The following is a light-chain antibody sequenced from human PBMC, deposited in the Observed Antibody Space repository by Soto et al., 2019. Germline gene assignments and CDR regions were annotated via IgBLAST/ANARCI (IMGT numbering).Light chain of an antibody. Sequence: QSALTRPASVSDSPGQSITISCTGTSSDVGGSNFVSWYQQHPGKPPKLIIYDVANRPSGVSNRFSGSKSGSTASLIISRLQTEDEAHYYCVSYTSSTTYVFGTGTKVTVL. V-gene: IGLV2-14*03. CDR1: SSDVGGSNF. CDR2: DVA. J-gene: IGLJ1*01. CDR3: VSYTSSTTYV.